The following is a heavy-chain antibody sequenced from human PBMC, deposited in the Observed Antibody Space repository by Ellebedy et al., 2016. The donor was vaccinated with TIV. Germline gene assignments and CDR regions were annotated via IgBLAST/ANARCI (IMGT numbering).Heavy chain of an antibody. CDR1: GGSISSYY. CDR3: ARRRYCSGGSCYYFDY. Sequence: MPSETLSLTCTVPGGSISSYYWSWIRQPPGKGLEWIGYIYYSGSTHYNPSLKRRVTISVDTSKNQFSLKLSPVTAADTAVYYCARRRYCSGGSCYYFDYWGQGTLVTVSS. D-gene: IGHD2-15*01. V-gene: IGHV4-59*08. CDR2: IYYSGST. J-gene: IGHJ4*02.